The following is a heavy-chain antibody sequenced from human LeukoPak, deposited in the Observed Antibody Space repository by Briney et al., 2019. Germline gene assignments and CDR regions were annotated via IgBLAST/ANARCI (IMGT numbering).Heavy chain of an antibody. D-gene: IGHD6-13*01. CDR2: IYYSGST. Sequence: PSETLSLTCTVSGGSISSYYWIWIRQPPGKGLEWIGYIYYSGSTNYNPSLKSRVTISVDTSKNQFSLKLSSVTAADTAVYYCARNMYSSSWPYYYYGMDVWGQGTTVTVSS. CDR3: ARNMYSSSWPYYYYGMDV. V-gene: IGHV4-59*01. J-gene: IGHJ6*02. CDR1: GGSISSYY.